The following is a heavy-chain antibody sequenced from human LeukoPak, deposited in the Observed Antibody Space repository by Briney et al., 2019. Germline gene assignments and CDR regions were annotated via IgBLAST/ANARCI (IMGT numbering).Heavy chain of an antibody. J-gene: IGHJ4*02. CDR3: AKDLLKRVVAGPDY. V-gene: IGHV3-23*01. CDR2: ITASGSST. Sequence: GGSLRLSCAASGFSFSSYAMSWVRQAPGKGLEWVSGITASGSSTYYADSVKGRFTISRGNSKNTLYLQMNSLRAEDTAVFYCAKDLLKRVVAGPDYWGQGTLVTVSS. D-gene: IGHD6-19*01. CDR1: GFSFSSYA.